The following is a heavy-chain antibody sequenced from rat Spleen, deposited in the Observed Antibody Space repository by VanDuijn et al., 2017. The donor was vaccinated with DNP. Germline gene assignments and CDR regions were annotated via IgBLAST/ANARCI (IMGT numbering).Heavy chain of an antibody. D-gene: IGHD1-11*01. Sequence: EVQLVESGGGLVQPGRSLKLSCAASGFTFSNYGMAWVRQAPTKGLEWVASITNSGGSIYYRDSVKGRFTISRDNAKSILYLQMDSLRSGDTATYFCARHGRVTTVAAYWYFDFWGPGTMVTVSS. CDR3: ARHGRVTTVAAYWYFDF. CDR2: ITNSGGSI. V-gene: IGHV5S13*01. CDR1: GFTFSNYG. J-gene: IGHJ1*01.